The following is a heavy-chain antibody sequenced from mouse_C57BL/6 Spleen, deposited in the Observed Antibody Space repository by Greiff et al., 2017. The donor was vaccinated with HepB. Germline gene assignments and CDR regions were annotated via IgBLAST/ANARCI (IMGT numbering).Heavy chain of an antibody. Sequence: EVQLVESGPGMVKPSQSLSLTCTVTGYSITSGYDWHWIRHFPGNKLEWMGYISYSGSTNYNPSLKSRISITHDTSKNHFFLKLNSVTTEDTATYYCARGVGYYFDYWGQGTTLTVSS. D-gene: IGHD1-1*02. CDR2: ISYSGST. CDR1: GYSITSGYD. J-gene: IGHJ2*01. CDR3: ARGVGYYFDY. V-gene: IGHV3-1*01.